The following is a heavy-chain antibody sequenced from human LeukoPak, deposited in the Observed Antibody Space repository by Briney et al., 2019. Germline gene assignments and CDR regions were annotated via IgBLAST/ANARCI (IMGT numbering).Heavy chain of an antibody. CDR1: GFTFSSYW. J-gene: IGHJ4*02. Sequence: PGESLRLSCAASGFTFSSYWMNWVRQAPGKGLEWVANMKPDGSEKNYVDSVKGRFTISRDNAKNSLYLQMNSLRAEDTAVYYCAREDGSSHNWGQGILVTVSS. V-gene: IGHV3-7*01. CDR3: AREDGSSHN. CDR2: MKPDGSEK.